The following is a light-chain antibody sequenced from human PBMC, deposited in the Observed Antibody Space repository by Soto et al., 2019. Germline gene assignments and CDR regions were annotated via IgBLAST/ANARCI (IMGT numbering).Light chain of an antibody. Sequence: DILMTQSPSILSASVGDTVTITCRASQSISKWVAWYQQRAGKAPTALIFDASNSEKGVPSRFSGSGSETEFTLIISGLQPEDFATYYCHQYDSYPYTFGQGTKLEI. V-gene: IGKV1-5*01. J-gene: IGKJ2*01. CDR2: DAS. CDR1: QSISKW. CDR3: HQYDSYPYT.